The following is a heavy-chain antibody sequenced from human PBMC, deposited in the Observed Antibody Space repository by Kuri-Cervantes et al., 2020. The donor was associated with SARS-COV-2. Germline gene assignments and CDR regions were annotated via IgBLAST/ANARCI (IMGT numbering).Heavy chain of an antibody. CDR1: GYTFTSYG. V-gene: IGHV1-18*04. CDR3: ARDRKVRILGSGYPYYYYYGMDV. Sequence: ASVKVSCKASGYTFTSYGISWVRQAPGQRLEWMGWISAYNGNTNYAQKLQGRVTMTTDTSTSTAYMELRSLRSDDTAVYYCARDRKVRILGSGYPYYYYYGMDVWGQGTTVTVSS. D-gene: IGHD3-3*01. CDR2: ISAYNGNT. J-gene: IGHJ6*02.